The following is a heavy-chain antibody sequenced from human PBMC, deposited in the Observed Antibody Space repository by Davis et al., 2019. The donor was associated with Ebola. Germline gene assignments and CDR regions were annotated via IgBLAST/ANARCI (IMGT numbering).Heavy chain of an antibody. J-gene: IGHJ3*01. Sequence: ASVKVSCKASGYSFTGYYLHWIRQAPGQGLEWMGWIQPHSGVSENARKFQGRVTMTGDTSISTIYLELTSLTPDDTAMYYCAGRGDGFGDAFDVWGQGTMVTVSA. CDR3: AGRGDGFGDAFDV. V-gene: IGHV1-2*02. CDR1: GYSFTGYY. CDR2: IQPHSGVS. D-gene: IGHD3-10*01.